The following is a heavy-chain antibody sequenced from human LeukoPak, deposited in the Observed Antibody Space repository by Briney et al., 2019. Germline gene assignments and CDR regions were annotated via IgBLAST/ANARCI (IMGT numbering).Heavy chain of an antibody. V-gene: IGHV4-59*12. CDR1: GGSISSYY. CDR2: IYNTGST. D-gene: IGHD2-15*01. CDR3: ARDACSGGSCYSRYYGMDV. Sequence: SETLSLTCTVSGGSISSYYWTWIRQPPGKGLEWIGYIYNTGSTNYNPSLESRVTVSVDTSKNQFSLKLSSVTAADTAVYYCARDACSGGSCYSRYYGMDVWGQGTTVTVSS. J-gene: IGHJ6*02.